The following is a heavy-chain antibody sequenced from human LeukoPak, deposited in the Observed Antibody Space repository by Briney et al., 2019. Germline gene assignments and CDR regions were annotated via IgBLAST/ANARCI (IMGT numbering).Heavy chain of an antibody. CDR3: ARDRQWLTSGESYYYGMDV. V-gene: IGHV4-59*01. J-gene: IGHJ6*02. Sequence: PSETLSLTCTVSGGSISSYYCSWIRQPPGKGLEWIGYIYYSGSTNYNPSLKSRVTISVDTSKNQFSLKLRSVTAADTAVYYCARDRQWLTSGESYYYGMDVWGQGTTVTVSS. CDR2: IYYSGST. CDR1: GGSISSYY. D-gene: IGHD6-19*01.